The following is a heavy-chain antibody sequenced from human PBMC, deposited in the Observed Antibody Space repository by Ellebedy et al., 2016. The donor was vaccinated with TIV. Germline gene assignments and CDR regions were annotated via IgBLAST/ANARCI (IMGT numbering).Heavy chain of an antibody. J-gene: IGHJ4*02. V-gene: IGHV5-51*01. CDR2: IYPGDSDT. CDR1: GYSFTSYW. D-gene: IGHD3-22*01. Sequence: GESLKISXTGSGYSFTSYWIAWVRQMPGKGLEWMGIIYPGDSDTRYSPSFQGQVTISADKSISTAYLQWSSLKASDTAMYYCARQADYYDTSGYYYTYFDYWGQGTLVTVSS. CDR3: ARQADYYDTSGYYYTYFDY.